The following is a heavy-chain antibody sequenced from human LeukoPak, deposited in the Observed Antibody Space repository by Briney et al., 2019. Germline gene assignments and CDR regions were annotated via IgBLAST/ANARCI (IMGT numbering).Heavy chain of an antibody. Sequence: GASVKVSCKASGYTFTGCYMHWVRQAPEQGLEWMGWINPNSGGTNYAQKFQGRVTMTRDTSISTAYMELSRLRSDDTAVYYCAREGVVPAAVPDYWGQGTLVTVSS. V-gene: IGHV1-2*02. CDR2: INPNSGGT. D-gene: IGHD2-2*01. CDR1: GYTFTGCY. CDR3: AREGVVPAAVPDY. J-gene: IGHJ4*02.